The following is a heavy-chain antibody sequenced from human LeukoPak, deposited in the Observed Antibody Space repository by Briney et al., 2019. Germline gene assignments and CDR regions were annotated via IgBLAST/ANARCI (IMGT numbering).Heavy chain of an antibody. J-gene: IGHJ4*02. CDR1: GFTFSSYI. D-gene: IGHD5-18*01. V-gene: IGHV3-21*06. CDR3: AREQLWSFDY. Sequence: GGSLRLSCAASGFTFSSYIMNWVRQTSGKGLEWVSSISSSRSYIYYADSVRGRFTISRDNAKNSLYLQMNSLRAEDTAVYYCAREQLWSFDYWGQGTLVTVS. CDR2: ISSSRSYI.